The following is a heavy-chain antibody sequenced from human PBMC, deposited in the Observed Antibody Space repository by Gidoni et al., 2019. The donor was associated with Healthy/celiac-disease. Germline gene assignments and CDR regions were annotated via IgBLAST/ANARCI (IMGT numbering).Heavy chain of an antibody. CDR2: IYYSGST. J-gene: IGHJ4*02. D-gene: IGHD2-21*02. V-gene: IGHV4-59*01. CDR1: GGSISSYY. CDR3: ARGGDIVVVTAIGPYYFDY. Sequence: QVQLQESGPGLVKPSETLSLTCTVSGGSISSYYWSWIRQPPGKGLEWIGYIYYSGSTNYNPPLKSRVTISVDTSKNQFSLKLSSVTAADTAVYYCARGGDIVVVTAIGPYYFDYWGQGTLVTVSS.